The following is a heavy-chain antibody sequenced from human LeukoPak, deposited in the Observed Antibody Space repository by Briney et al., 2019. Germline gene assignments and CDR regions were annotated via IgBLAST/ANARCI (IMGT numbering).Heavy chain of an antibody. CDR3: ARDSGDIVVVPAAYDY. CDR1: GYTFTSYG. CDR2: ISAYNGNT. Sequence: ASVKVSCKASGYTFTSYGISWVRQAPGQGLEWMGWISAYNGNTNYAQKLQGRVTMTTDTSTSTAYMELRSLRSDDTAVYYCARDSGDIVVVPAAYDYWGQGTLVTVSS. D-gene: IGHD2-2*01. V-gene: IGHV1-18*01. J-gene: IGHJ4*02.